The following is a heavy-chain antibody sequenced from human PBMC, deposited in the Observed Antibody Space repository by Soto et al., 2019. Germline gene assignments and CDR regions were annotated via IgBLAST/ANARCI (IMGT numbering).Heavy chain of an antibody. Sequence: PETLSLTCAVYGGSFSGYYWSWIRQPPGKGLEWIGYIYYSGSTNYNPSLKSRVTISVDTSKNQFSLKLSSVTAADTAVYYCARHYGYCSGGSCPDAFDIWGQGTMVTVSS. CDR3: ARHYGYCSGGSCPDAFDI. J-gene: IGHJ3*02. CDR1: GGSFSGYY. D-gene: IGHD2-15*01. CDR2: IYYSGST. V-gene: IGHV4-59*08.